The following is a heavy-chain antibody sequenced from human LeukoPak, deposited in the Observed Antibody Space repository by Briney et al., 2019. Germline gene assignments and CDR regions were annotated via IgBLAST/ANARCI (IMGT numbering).Heavy chain of an antibody. J-gene: IGHJ4*02. D-gene: IGHD5-12*01. V-gene: IGHV3-53*01. CDR1: GFTVSNNY. CDR3: ARDSDSGYGPFAS. CDR2: IHSGGTT. Sequence: GVSLRLSCAASGFTVSNNYMSWVRQAPGKGLEWVSVIHSGGTTNYADSVQGRFTTSRDNSKTTVYLHMNSLRAEDTAVYYCARDSDSGYGPFASWGQGTLVTVSS.